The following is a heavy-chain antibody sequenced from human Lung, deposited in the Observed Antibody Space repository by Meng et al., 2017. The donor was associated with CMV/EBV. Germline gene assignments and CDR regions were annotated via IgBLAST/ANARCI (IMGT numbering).Heavy chain of an antibody. Sequence: VQLRESVPARVKPPETLSLTSAVPGDSIPNHNWWAWVRQPPGKGLEWIGEIPHRGSSAYNPSLKSRVSMSIDKSKNQFSLKLTSVTAADTAVYHCLRRSGGSVWGQGTLVTVSS. CDR2: IPHRGSS. J-gene: IGHJ1*01. CDR1: GDSIPNHNW. CDR3: LRRSGGSV. V-gene: IGHV4-4*03. D-gene: IGHD3-10*01.